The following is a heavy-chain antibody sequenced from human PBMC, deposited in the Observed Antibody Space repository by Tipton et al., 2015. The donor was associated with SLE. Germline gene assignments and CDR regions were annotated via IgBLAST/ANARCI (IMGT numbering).Heavy chain of an antibody. CDR3: ARTGFYYVPYFQH. CDR2: INHSGST. V-gene: IGHV4-34*01. D-gene: IGHD3-10*02. J-gene: IGHJ1*01. Sequence: GLVKPSETLSLTCTVSGGSISNYYWSWIRQPPGKGLEWIGEINHSGSTNYNPSLKSRVTISVDTSKNQFSLKLSSVTAADTAVYYCARTGFYYVPYFQHWGQGTLVTVSS. CDR1: GGSISNYY.